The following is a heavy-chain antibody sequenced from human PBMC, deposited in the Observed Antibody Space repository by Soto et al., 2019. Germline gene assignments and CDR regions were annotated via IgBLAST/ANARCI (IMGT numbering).Heavy chain of an antibody. CDR3: ARVPLSSSCRPYGMDV. CDR2: INHSGST. J-gene: IGHJ6*02. D-gene: IGHD6-6*01. CDR1: GGSFSGYY. V-gene: IGHV4-34*01. Sequence: QVQLKQWGAGLLKPSETLSLTCAVYGGSFSGYYWSWIRQPPGKGLEWIGEINHSGSTNYNPSLKSLVTISVDTSKSQCSLKLRSVTAADAAVYYGARVPLSSSCRPYGMDVWGQGTTVTASS.